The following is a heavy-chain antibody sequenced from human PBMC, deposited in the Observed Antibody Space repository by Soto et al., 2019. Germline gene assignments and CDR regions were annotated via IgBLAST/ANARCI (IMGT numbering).Heavy chain of an antibody. V-gene: IGHV3-30*18. Sequence: GGSLRLSCAASGFTFSSYGMHGVRQAPGKGLEWVAVISYDGSNKYYADSVKGRFTISRDNSKNTLYLQMNSLRAEDTAVYYCAKDLVAKYYDSSGSPAYWGQGTLVTVSS. J-gene: IGHJ4*02. CDR2: ISYDGSNK. CDR3: AKDLVAKYYDSSGSPAY. D-gene: IGHD3-22*01. CDR1: GFTFSSYG.